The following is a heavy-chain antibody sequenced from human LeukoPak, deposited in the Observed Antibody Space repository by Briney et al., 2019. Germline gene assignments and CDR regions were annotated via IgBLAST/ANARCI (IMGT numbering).Heavy chain of an antibody. D-gene: IGHD3-22*01. CDR3: ATARNDRSAYLNY. CDR1: GFTFSSYS. J-gene: IGHJ4*02. CDR2: IWSDGANN. V-gene: IGHV3-33*08. Sequence: GGSLRLSCAASGFTFSSYSMNWVRQAPGKGLEWMTLIWSDGANNFYADSVKGRFTISRDNSKNTLYLQMNDLRAEDTAVYYCATARNDRSAYLNYWGQGTLVTVSS.